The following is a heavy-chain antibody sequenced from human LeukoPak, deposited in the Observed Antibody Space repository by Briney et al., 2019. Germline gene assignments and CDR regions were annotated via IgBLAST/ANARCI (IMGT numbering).Heavy chain of an antibody. J-gene: IGHJ3*02. CDR3: ARDGTSAFDI. V-gene: IGHV1-2*02. CDR1: GYTFTGYY. D-gene: IGHD1-26*01. Sequence: ASVKVSCKASGYTFTGYYMHWVRQAPGQGLEWIGWINPNSGGTNYAQKFQGRVTMTRDTSISTAYMELGRLRPDDTAVYYCARDGTSAFDIWGQGTMVTVSS. CDR2: INPNSGGT.